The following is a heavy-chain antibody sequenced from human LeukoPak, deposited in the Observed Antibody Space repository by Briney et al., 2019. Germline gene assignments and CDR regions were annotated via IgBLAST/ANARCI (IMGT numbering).Heavy chain of an antibody. Sequence: GGSLRLSCAASGFTFSGYGMHWVRQAPGKGLEWVAVISYDGSNKYYADSVKGRFTISRDNSKNTLYLQMNSLRAEDTAVYYCAKDALQWLVIFNFDYWGQGTLVTVSS. D-gene: IGHD6-19*01. CDR2: ISYDGSNK. CDR3: AKDALQWLVIFNFDY. J-gene: IGHJ4*02. V-gene: IGHV3-30*18. CDR1: GFTFSGYG.